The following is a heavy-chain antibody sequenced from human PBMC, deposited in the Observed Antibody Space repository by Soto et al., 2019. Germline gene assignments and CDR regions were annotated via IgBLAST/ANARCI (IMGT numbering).Heavy chain of an antibody. V-gene: IGHV1-8*01. CDR1: GYTFTSYD. J-gene: IGHJ4*02. CDR3: ASRFSSSWSALDY. CDR2: MNPNSGNT. D-gene: IGHD6-13*01. Sequence: ASVKGSCKASGYTFTSYDINWVRQATGQGLEWMGWMNPNSGNTGYAQKFQGRVTMTRNTSISTAYMELSSLRSEDTAVYYCASRFSSSWSALDYWGQGTLVTVSS.